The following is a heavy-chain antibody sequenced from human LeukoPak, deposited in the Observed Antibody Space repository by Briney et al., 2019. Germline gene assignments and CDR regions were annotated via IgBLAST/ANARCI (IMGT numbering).Heavy chain of an antibody. CDR3: ASTHRPGRYSSGWYIDY. CDR1: GGTFSSYA. Sequence: EASVRVSCKASGGTFSSYAISWARQAPGQGLEWMGRIIPIFGTANYAQKFQGRVTITADKSTSTAYMELSSLRSEDTAVYYCASTHRPGRYSSGWYIDYWGQGTLVAVSS. V-gene: IGHV1-69*06. D-gene: IGHD6-19*01. J-gene: IGHJ4*02. CDR2: IIPIFGTA.